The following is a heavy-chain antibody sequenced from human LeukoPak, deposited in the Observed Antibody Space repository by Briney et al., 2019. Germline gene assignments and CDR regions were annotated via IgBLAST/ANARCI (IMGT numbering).Heavy chain of an antibody. V-gene: IGHV1-2*02. CDR3: ARGSWIQLWATYFDY. D-gene: IGHD5-18*01. Sequence: ASVKVSCKASGYTFTGYYMHWVRQAPGQGLEWMGWINPNSGGTNYAQKFRGRVTMTRDTSISTAYMELSRLRSDDTAVYYCARGSWIQLWATYFDYWGQGTLVTVSS. CDR1: GYTFTGYY. J-gene: IGHJ4*02. CDR2: INPNSGGT.